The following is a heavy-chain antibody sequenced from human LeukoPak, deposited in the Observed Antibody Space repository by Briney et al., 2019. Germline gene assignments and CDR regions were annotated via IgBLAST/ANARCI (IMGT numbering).Heavy chain of an antibody. CDR3: ANLPNWLGIPPYCSSTSCYRDY. CDR1: GFTFSNYW. Sequence: GGSLRLSCAASGFTFSNYWMSWVRQAPGKGLEWVANMNQDGSEKYYVHSVKGRFTISRDNAKSSLYLQMNSLRAEDTAVYYCANLPNWLGIPPYCSSTSCYRDYWGQGTLVTVSS. J-gene: IGHJ4*02. D-gene: IGHD2-2*02. V-gene: IGHV3-7*03. CDR2: MNQDGSEK.